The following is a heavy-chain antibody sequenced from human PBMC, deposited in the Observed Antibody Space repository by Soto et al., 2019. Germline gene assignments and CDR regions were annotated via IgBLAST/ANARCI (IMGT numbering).Heavy chain of an antibody. V-gene: IGHV3-23*01. CDR2: ISGSDGTT. CDR1: GFIFSDYA. CDR3: AKVIGGSESYWGGSHYYCALDV. J-gene: IGHJ6*02. D-gene: IGHD3-10*01. Sequence: EVQLLESGGGLTQPGGSLRLSCAASGFIFSDYAMYWVRQAPGKGLEWVSVISGSDGTTYYADSVRGRFTMSRDNSRNAIYLQMMRLRAEDTAVYYCAKVIGGSESYWGGSHYYCALDVWGQGTTVTVSS.